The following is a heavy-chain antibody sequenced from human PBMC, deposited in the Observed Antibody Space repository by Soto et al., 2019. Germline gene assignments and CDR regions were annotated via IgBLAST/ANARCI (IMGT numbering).Heavy chain of an antibody. CDR1: GFTFSSYV. D-gene: IGHD1-26*01. V-gene: IGHV3-23*01. Sequence: EVQLLESGGGLVQPGGSLRLSCAASGFTFSSYVMSWVRQAPGQGLEWVSGISGSGTSTYYADSVKGRFTISRDNSKNTLYLQMNSVRGEDTAVYYCAKGRPSWSYDYWGQGTLVTVSS. CDR2: ISGSGTST. CDR3: AKGRPSWSYDY. J-gene: IGHJ4*02.